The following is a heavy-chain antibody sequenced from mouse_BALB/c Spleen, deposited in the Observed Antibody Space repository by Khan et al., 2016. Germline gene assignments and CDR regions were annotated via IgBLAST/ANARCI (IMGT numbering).Heavy chain of an antibody. D-gene: IGHD3-1*01. Sequence: EVQLQESGPDLVKPSQSLSLTCTVTGYSITSHYTWHWIRHFPGNKLEWMGYINYSGSTNYNPSLKSRFSITRDTSKNQFFLQLSSVTADATATYYCATSSSGYWYYFDYWGQGTTLTVSS. CDR2: INYSGST. J-gene: IGHJ2*01. CDR1: GYSITSHYT. CDR3: ATSSSGYWYYFDY. V-gene: IGHV3-1*02.